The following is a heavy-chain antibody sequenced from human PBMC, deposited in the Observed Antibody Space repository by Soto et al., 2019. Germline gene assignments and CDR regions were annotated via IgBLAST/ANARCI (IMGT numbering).Heavy chain of an antibody. CDR3: ARRGPGTYFDY. J-gene: IGHJ4*02. CDR1: GFTFSSYA. Sequence: PGGSLRLSCAASGFTFSSYAMNWVRQAPGKGLEWVSVISGSGDSTYYADSVKGRFTISRDNSKNTPYLQMNSLRTEDTAVYYCARRGPGTYFDYWGQGTLVTVSS. V-gene: IGHV3-23*01. CDR2: ISGSGDST. D-gene: IGHD6-13*01.